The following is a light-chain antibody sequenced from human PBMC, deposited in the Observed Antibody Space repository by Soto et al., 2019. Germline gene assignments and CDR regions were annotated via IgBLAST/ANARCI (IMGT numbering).Light chain of an antibody. CDR2: RNN. CDR3: ATWEDNLTARV. J-gene: IGLJ3*02. CDR1: SSKIGSNY. V-gene: IGLV1-47*01. Sequence: QPVLIQPPSASGTHGQRVTISCSGSSSKIGSNYVYWFQQLPGAAPKLLIYRNNQRPSGVPDRFSGSKSGTSASLAISGLRSEDEADFYCATWEDNLTARVFGGGTNFTVL.